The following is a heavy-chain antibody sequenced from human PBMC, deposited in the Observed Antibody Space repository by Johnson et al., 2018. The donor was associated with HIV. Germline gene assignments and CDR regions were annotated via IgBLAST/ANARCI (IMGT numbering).Heavy chain of an antibody. CDR1: GFIISSYW. J-gene: IGHJ3*02. CDR3: ARDRWGLKDAFDI. CDR2: ISSSGSTI. Sequence: EVQLVESGGGLVQPGGSLRLSCAASGFIISSYWMTWVRQAPGKGLEWVSYISSSGSTIYYADSVKGRFTISRDNAKNSLYLQMNSLRAEDTAVYYCARDRWGLKDAFDIWGQGTVVTVSS. V-gene: IGHV3-48*04. D-gene: IGHD3-16*01.